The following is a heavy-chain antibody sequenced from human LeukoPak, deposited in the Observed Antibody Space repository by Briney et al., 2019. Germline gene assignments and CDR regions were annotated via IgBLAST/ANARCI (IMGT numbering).Heavy chain of an antibody. Sequence: SVKVSCKASGGTFSSYAISWVRQAPGQGLEWMGWIIPIFGTANYAQKFQGRVTITTDESTSTAYMELSSLRSEDTAVYYCARSHDSSGFAFDIWGQGTMVTVSS. D-gene: IGHD3-22*01. CDR2: IIPIFGTA. CDR1: GGTFSSYA. CDR3: ARSHDSSGFAFDI. J-gene: IGHJ3*02. V-gene: IGHV1-69*05.